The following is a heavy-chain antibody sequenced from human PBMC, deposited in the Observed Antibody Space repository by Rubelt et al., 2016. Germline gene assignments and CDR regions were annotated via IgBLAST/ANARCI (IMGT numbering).Heavy chain of an antibody. J-gene: IGHJ2*01. D-gene: IGHD6-6*01. CDR1: GYTFTSYG. V-gene: IGHV1-18*01. CDR3: ARDRIRIAARQGWYFDL. Sequence: QVQLAQSGAEVKKPGASVKVSCKASGYTFTSYGISWVRQAPGQGLEWMGWISAYNDNTNYAQKLQGRVTMTTDTSTSTAYMELRSLRSDDTAVYYCARDRIRIAARQGWYFDLWGRGTLVTVSS. CDR2: ISAYNDNT.